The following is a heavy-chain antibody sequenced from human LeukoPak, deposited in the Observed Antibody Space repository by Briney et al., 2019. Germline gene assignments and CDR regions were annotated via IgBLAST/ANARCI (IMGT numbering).Heavy chain of an antibody. CDR3: ARDYGDYGSAFDI. V-gene: IGHV1-69*13. CDR2: IIPIFGTA. D-gene: IGHD4-17*01. CDR1: GGTFSSYA. Sequence: SVKVSCKXSGGTFSSYAISWVRQAPGQGLEGMGGIIPIFGTANYAQKFQGRVTITADESTSTAYMELSSLRSEDTAVYYCARDYGDYGSAFDIWGQGTMVTVSS. J-gene: IGHJ3*02.